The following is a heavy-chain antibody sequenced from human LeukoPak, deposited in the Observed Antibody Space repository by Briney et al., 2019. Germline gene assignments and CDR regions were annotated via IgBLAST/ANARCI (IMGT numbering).Heavy chain of an antibody. J-gene: IGHJ4*03. V-gene: IGHV1-2*02. CDR1: GYTFTGYY. CDR3: AREVVVVTAMPFDY. Sequence: ASVKVSCKASGYTFTGYYMHWVRQAPGQGLEWMGWINPNSGGTNYAQKFQGRVTMTRDTSISTAYMELSRLRSDDTAVYYCAREVVVVTAMPFDYWGKGTTVTVSS. D-gene: IGHD2-21*02. CDR2: INPNSGGT.